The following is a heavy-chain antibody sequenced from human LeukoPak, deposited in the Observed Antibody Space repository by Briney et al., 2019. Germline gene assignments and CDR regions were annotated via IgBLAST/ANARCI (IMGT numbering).Heavy chain of an antibody. Sequence: GASVEVSCKASGYTFTSYYMHWVRRAPGQGLAWMGIINPSGGSTSYAQKFQGRVTMTRDTSTSTVYMELSSLRSEDTAVYYCARAQPAFDYWGQGTLVTVSS. CDR1: GYTFTSYY. CDR2: INPSGGST. J-gene: IGHJ4*02. D-gene: IGHD1-14*01. V-gene: IGHV1-46*01. CDR3: ARAQPAFDY.